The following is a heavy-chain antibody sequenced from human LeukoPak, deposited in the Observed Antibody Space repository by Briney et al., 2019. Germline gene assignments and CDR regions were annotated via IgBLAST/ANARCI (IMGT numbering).Heavy chain of an antibody. CDR3: ARQGRYNSGPTG. J-gene: IGHJ4*02. V-gene: IGHV4-39*01. Sequence: GSLRLSCAASGFTFSSYAMHWVRQAPGKGLEWIGSIYYSGSTYYNPSLKSRVTISVDTSKNQFSLKLSSVTAADTAVYYCARQGRYNSGPTGWGQGTLVTVSS. CDR1: GFTFSSYAMH. CDR2: IYYSGST. D-gene: IGHD6-19*01.